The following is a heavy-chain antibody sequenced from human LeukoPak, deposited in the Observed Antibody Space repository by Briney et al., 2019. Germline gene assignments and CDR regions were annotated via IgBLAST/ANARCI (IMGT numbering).Heavy chain of an antibody. CDR1: GHTFTSYD. J-gene: IGHJ4*02. D-gene: IGHD1-26*01. CDR3: ARGRWWELFYYFDY. V-gene: IGHV1-8*01. Sequence: ASVKVSCKASGHTFTSYDINWVRQATGQGLEWMGWMNPNSGNTGYAQKFQGRVTMTRNTSISTAYMELSSLRSEDTAVYYCARGRWWELFYYFDYWGQGTLVTVAS. CDR2: MNPNSGNT.